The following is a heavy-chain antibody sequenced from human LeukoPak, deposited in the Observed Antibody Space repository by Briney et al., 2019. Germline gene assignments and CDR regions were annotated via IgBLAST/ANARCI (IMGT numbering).Heavy chain of an antibody. J-gene: IGHJ6*03. V-gene: IGHV4-39*01. D-gene: IGHD3-10*01. Sequence: SETLSLTCTVSGGSISSNVFYWGWIRQPPGKGLEWIGSIYYSGSTYYNPSLKSRVTISVDTSKNQFSLNLSSVTAADTAVYYCARLWSSGTYYYYYYYMDVWGKGTTVTISS. CDR1: GGSISSNVFY. CDR3: ARLWSSGTYYYYYYYMDV. CDR2: IYYSGST.